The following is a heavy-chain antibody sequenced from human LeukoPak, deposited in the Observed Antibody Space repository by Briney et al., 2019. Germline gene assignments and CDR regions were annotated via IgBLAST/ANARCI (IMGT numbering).Heavy chain of an antibody. CDR1: GFTFSSYA. D-gene: IGHD3-22*01. Sequence: GGSLRLSCAASGFTFSSYAMHWVRQAPGKGLEWVAVISYDGSNKYYADSVKGRFTISRDNSKNTLYLQMNSLRAEDTAVYYCAKADTSGYYWGVDYWGQGTLVTVSS. CDR3: AKADTSGYYWGVDY. J-gene: IGHJ4*02. V-gene: IGHV3-30-3*01. CDR2: ISYDGSNK.